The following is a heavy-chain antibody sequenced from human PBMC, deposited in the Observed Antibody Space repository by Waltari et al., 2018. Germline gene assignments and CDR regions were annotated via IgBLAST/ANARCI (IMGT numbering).Heavy chain of an antibody. D-gene: IGHD3-22*01. CDR1: GGTFSSYA. V-gene: IGHV1-69*04. J-gene: IGHJ4*02. CDR3: ARDTYDSRSFDY. Sequence: QVQLVQSGAEVKKPGSSVKVSCKASGGTFSSYAISWVRQAPGQGLEWMGGIIPILGIANYAQKCQGRVTITADESTSTAYMELSSLRSEDTAVYYCARDTYDSRSFDYWGQGTLVTVSS. CDR2: IIPILGIA.